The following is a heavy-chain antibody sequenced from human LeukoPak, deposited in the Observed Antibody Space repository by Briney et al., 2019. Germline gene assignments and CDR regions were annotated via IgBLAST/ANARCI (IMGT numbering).Heavy chain of an antibody. CDR1: GFTVSSNY. D-gene: IGHD1-1*01. J-gene: IGHJ6*03. CDR2: IYSGGNT. V-gene: IGHV3-53*01. CDR3: ARGLQLAYYYFYMDV. Sequence: PGGSLRLSCAASGFTVSSNYMSWVRQAPGKGLEWVSVIYSGGNTYYADSVTGRFTISRDNSKNTLYLQMNSLRAGDTAVYYCARGLQLAYYYFYMDVXGXGTTVTVSS.